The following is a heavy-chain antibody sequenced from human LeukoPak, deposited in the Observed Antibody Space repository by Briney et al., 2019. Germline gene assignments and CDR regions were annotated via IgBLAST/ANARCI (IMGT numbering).Heavy chain of an antibody. CDR1: GDSINDYY. V-gene: IGHV4-59*01. Sequence: SETLSLTCTVSGDSINDYYWSWIRQPPGERPEWIGYVYFSGSTNYNPSLKSRVTISVDRSKNQFSLKLSSVTAADTAVYYCARYGSGSYWGAYFDYWGQGTLVTVSS. CDR2: VYFSGST. CDR3: ARYGSGSYWGAYFDY. J-gene: IGHJ4*02. D-gene: IGHD3-10*01.